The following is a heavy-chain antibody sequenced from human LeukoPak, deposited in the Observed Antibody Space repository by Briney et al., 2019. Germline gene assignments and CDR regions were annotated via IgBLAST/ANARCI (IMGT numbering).Heavy chain of an antibody. Sequence: SETLSLTCAVYGGSFSGYYWSWIRQPPGKGLEWIGEINHSGSTNYNPSLKSRVTISVDTAKNQFSLKLSSVTAADTAVYYCARAQGDGYNYPVYYFDYWGQGTLVTVSS. CDR1: GGSFSGYY. CDR2: INHSGST. CDR3: ARAQGDGYNYPVYYFDY. J-gene: IGHJ4*02. D-gene: IGHD5-12*01. V-gene: IGHV4-34*01.